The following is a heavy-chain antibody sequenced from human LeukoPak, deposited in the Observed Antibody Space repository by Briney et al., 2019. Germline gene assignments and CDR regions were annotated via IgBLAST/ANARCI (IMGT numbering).Heavy chain of an antibody. CDR2: ISSSSSYI. J-gene: IGHJ3*02. CDR1: GFTFSSYS. D-gene: IGHD6-13*01. CDR3: ARSPGPIAAAGNDAFDI. V-gene: IGHV3-21*01. Sequence: PGGSLRLSCAASGFTFSSYSMNWVRQAPGKGLEWVSSISSSSSYIYYADSVKGRFTISRDNAKNSLYLKMNSLRAEDTAVYYCARSPGPIAAAGNDAFDIWGQGTMVSVSS.